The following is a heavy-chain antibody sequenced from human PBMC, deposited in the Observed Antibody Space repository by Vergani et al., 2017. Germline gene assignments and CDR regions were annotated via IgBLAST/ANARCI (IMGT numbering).Heavy chain of an antibody. Sequence: EVQLVESGGGLVQPGGSLRLSCAASGFTFSSYEMNWVRQAPGKGLEWVSYISSSGGSTYYADSVKGRFTISRDNSKNTLYLQMSSLRAEDTAVYYCAKVEQCGSTSCYYFDYWGQGTLVTVSS. D-gene: IGHD2-2*01. CDR3: AKVEQCGSTSCYYFDY. CDR2: ISSSGGST. V-gene: IGHV3-23*04. CDR1: GFTFSSYE. J-gene: IGHJ4*02.